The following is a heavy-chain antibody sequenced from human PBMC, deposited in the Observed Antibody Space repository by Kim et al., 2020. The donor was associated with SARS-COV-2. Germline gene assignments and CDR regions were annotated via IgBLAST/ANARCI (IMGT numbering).Heavy chain of an antibody. V-gene: IGHV3-48*02. Sequence: SNTIYYADYVKGRFTIYRDNAKNSLYLQMNGLRDEDTAVYYCARARQGDVWGQGTPVTVSS. CDR3: ARARQGDV. J-gene: IGHJ6*02. CDR2: SNTI.